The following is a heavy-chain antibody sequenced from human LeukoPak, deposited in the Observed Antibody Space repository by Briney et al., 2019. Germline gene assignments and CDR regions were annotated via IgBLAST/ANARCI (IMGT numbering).Heavy chain of an antibody. CDR3: GRRPSFITMIVVVTTSAGWFDP. J-gene: IGHJ5*02. Sequence: SETLSLTCAVYGGSFSGYYWSWIRQPPGKGLEWIGEINHSGSTNYNPSLKSRVTISVDTSKNQFSLKLSSVTAADTAVYYCGRRPSFITMIVVVTTSAGWFDPWGQGTLVTVSS. CDR1: GGSFSGYY. D-gene: IGHD3-22*01. CDR2: INHSGST. V-gene: IGHV4-34*01.